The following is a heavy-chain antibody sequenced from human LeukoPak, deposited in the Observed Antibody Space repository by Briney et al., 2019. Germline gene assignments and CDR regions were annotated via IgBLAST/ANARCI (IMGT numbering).Heavy chain of an antibody. CDR1: GYTFTGYY. J-gene: IGHJ4*02. CDR2: INPNSGGT. CDR3: ARDGSSYSRYYFDY. Sequence: ASVKVSCKASGYTFTGYYTHWVRQAPGQGLEWMGWINPNSGGTNYAQKFQGRVTMTRDTSISTAYMELSRLRSDDTAVYYCARDGSSYSRYYFDYWGQGTLVTVSS. D-gene: IGHD6-13*01. V-gene: IGHV1-2*02.